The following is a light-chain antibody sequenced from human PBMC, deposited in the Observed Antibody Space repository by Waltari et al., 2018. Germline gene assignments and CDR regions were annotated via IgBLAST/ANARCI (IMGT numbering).Light chain of an antibody. CDR1: QSTSDW. Sequence: DIQMTQFPATLSASVGDRVTITCRASQSTSDWLAWFQQKPGKAPKLLIYKASTLHTGVPSRFSGSGSGSEFTLTINSLQADDFATYFCQQYDAYPYTFGQGTKLEI. J-gene: IGKJ2*01. V-gene: IGKV1-5*03. CDR3: QQYDAYPYT. CDR2: KAS.